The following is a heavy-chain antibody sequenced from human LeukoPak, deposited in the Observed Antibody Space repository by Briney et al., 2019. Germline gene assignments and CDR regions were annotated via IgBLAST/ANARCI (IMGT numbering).Heavy chain of an antibody. J-gene: IGHJ3*02. D-gene: IGHD1-26*01. CDR1: GYTLTELS. CDR3: ATHPYHSGSYYSPVRAFDI. V-gene: IGHV1-24*01. CDR2: FDPEDGET. Sequence: ASVKVSCRVSGYTLTELSMHWVRQAPGKGLEWMGGFDPEDGETIYAQKFQGRVTMTEDTSTDTAYMELSSLRSEDTAVYYCATHPYHSGSYYSPVRAFDIWGQGTMVTVSS.